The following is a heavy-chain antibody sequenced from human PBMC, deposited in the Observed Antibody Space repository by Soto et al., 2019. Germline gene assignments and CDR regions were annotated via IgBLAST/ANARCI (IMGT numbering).Heavy chain of an antibody. J-gene: IGHJ5*02. Sequence: SETLSLTCTVSGGSISSSSYYWGWIRQPPGKGLEWIGSIYYSGSTYYNPSLKSRVTISVDTSKNQFSLKLSSVTAADTAVYYCARHSRDIVVVPAAKWFDPWGQGTLVTVSS. CDR2: IYYSGST. CDR3: ARHSRDIVVVPAAKWFDP. CDR1: GGSISSSSYY. D-gene: IGHD2-2*01. V-gene: IGHV4-39*01.